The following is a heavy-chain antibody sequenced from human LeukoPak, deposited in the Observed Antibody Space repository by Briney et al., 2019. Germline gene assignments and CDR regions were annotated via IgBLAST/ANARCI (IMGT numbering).Heavy chain of an antibody. CDR3: AGGIASTGRYYFDY. V-gene: IGHV1-18*01. CDR2: ISAYNGNT. Sequence: ASVKVSCKASGYTFTSYDINWVRQAPGQGLEWMGWISAYNGNTNYAQKFQGRVTMTTDTSTSTAYMELGSLRSDDTAVFYCAGGIASTGRYYFDYWGQGTLVTVSS. D-gene: IGHD6-13*01. CDR1: GYTFTSYD. J-gene: IGHJ4*02.